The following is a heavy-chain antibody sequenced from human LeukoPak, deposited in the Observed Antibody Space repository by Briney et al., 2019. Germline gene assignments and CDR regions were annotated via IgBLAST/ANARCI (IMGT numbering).Heavy chain of an antibody. V-gene: IGHV4-59*01. CDR2: IYYSGST. J-gene: IGHJ4*02. CDR1: GVSISSYD. D-gene: IGHD6-13*01. Sequence: AETLSLTCTVSGVSISSYDWSWIRQPPGKGLEWIGYIYYSGSTNYNPSLKSRVTISVDTSKNQFSLKVTSVTAADTAVYYCARGSSRFDCWGQGTLVTVSS. CDR3: ARGSSRFDC.